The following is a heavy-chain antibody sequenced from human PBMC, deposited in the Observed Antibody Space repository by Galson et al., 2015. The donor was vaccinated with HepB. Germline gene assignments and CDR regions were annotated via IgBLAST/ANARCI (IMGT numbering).Heavy chain of an antibody. J-gene: IGHJ4*02. CDR1: GFTFSSYW. CDR2: IKQDGSEK. V-gene: IGHV3-7*03. Sequence: SLRLSCAASGFTFSSYWMSWVRQAPGKGLEWVANIKQDGSEKYYVDSVKGRFTISRDNAKNSLYLQMNSLRAEDTAVYYCASYYDFWSGYPILFGYWGQGTLVTVSS. D-gene: IGHD3-3*01. CDR3: ASYYDFWSGYPILFGY.